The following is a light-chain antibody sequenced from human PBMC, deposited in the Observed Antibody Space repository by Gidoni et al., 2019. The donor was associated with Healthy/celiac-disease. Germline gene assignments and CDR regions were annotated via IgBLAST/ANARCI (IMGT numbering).Light chain of an antibody. CDR3: SSYTSSSTVV. CDR2: EVS. Sequence: QSALTQPASVSGSPGQSITISCTGTSCDVGGYNYVSGYQQHPGKAPKLMIYEVSNRPSGVSNRFSGSKSGNTASLTISGLQAEDEADYYCSSYTSSSTVVFGGGTKLTVL. CDR1: SCDVGGYNY. V-gene: IGLV2-14*01. J-gene: IGLJ2*01.